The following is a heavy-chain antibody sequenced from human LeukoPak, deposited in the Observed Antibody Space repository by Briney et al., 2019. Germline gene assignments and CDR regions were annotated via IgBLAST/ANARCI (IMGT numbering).Heavy chain of an antibody. J-gene: IGHJ4*02. CDR2: INSDGSST. Sequence: PGGSLRLSCAASGFTFSNYEMNWVRQAPGKGLVWVSRINSDGSSTSYADSVKGRFTISRDNAKNTLYLEMNSLRAEDTAVYYCARAVYDSKDYWGQGTLVTVSS. D-gene: IGHD3-22*01. CDR1: GFTFSNYE. V-gene: IGHV3-74*01. CDR3: ARAVYDSKDY.